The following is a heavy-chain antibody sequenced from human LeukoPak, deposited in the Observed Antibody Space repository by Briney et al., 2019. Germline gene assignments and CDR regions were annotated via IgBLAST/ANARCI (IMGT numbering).Heavy chain of an antibody. CDR3: ARGRDSSGWYGGGDY. V-gene: IGHV4-59*01. Sequence: SETLSLTCTVSGDSITNYYWNWIRQPPGKGLEWIGFIYNSGGTSYNPSLKSRITISIDMSKNQFSLKLSSVTAADTAVYYCARGRDSSGWYGGGDYWGQGTLVTVSS. CDR1: GDSITNYY. D-gene: IGHD6-19*01. CDR2: IYNSGGT. J-gene: IGHJ4*02.